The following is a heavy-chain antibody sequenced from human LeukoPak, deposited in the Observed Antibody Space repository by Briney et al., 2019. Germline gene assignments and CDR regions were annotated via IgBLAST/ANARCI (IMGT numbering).Heavy chain of an antibody. CDR1: GYTFTSYY. J-gene: IGHJ4*02. V-gene: IGHV1-46*01. CDR3: AALEMAFSYYFDY. D-gene: IGHD5-24*01. CDR2: INPSGGNT. Sequence: ASVKVSCKASGYTFTSYYMHWVRQAPGQGLEWMGIINPSGGNTNYAQKFQERVTITRDMSTSTVYMELSSLRSEDTAVYYCAALEMAFSYYFDYWGQGTLVTVSS.